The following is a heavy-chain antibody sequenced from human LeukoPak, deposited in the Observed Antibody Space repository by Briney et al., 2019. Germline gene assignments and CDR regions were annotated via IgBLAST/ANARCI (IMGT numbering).Heavy chain of an antibody. CDR1: GGSFSGYY. Sequence: SETLSLTCAVYGGSFSGYYWSWIRQHPGKGLEWIGYIYYSGSTYYNPSLKSRVTISVDTSKNQFSLKLSSVTAADTAVYYCARGRYDRKAFDLWGQGTMVTVSS. CDR2: IYYSGST. V-gene: IGHV4-31*11. J-gene: IGHJ3*01. D-gene: IGHD3-22*01. CDR3: ARGRYDRKAFDL.